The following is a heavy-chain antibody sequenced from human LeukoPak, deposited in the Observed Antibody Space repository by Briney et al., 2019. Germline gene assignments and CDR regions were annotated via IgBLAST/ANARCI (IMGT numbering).Heavy chain of an antibody. J-gene: IGHJ4*02. Sequence: GSLQLSCEASEFPFSSYSMNWVRPAPGKGLEWVSYISSSSSTIYYAESLKGRFTISRDNAKNSLYLQMNSLRVEDTAVYYCARSRGNSGSYPLDYWGQGTLVTVSS. CDR1: EFPFSSYS. CDR2: ISSSSSTI. CDR3: ARSRGNSGSYPLDY. V-gene: IGHV3-48*01. D-gene: IGHD1-26*01.